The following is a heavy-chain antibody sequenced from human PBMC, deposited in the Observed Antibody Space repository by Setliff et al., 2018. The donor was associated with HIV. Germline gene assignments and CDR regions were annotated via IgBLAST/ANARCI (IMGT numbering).Heavy chain of an antibody. CDR2: INTGNGNT. Sequence: GASVKVSCKASGYTFTSYAMHWVRQAPGQRLEWMGWINTGNGNTRHSQKFHGRVTITRDTPASTAYMELSSLRSEDTAVYYCARSLGDPPYYYGSGSYDNSGYWGQGTPVTVSS. CDR3: ARSLGDPPYYYGSGSYDNSGY. CDR1: GYTFTSYA. D-gene: IGHD3-10*01. J-gene: IGHJ4*02. V-gene: IGHV1-3*04.